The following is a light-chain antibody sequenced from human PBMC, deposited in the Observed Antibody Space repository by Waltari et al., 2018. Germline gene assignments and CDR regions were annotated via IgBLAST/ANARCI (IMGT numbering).Light chain of an antibody. J-gene: IGLJ2*01. V-gene: IGLV3-25*03. Sequence: SPGLTQPPSVSVSPGQTAIITCSGSELTDKYIYWFQQKSGQAPVVVIRRNTGRPSGIPERFSASDSGTTGTLVISGVEAEDEADDYCQSADDSGNHVLFGGGTRLTVL. CDR3: QSADDSGNHVL. CDR1: ELTDKY. CDR2: RNT.